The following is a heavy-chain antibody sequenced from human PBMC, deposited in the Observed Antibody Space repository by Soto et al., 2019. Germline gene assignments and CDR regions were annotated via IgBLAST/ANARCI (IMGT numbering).Heavy chain of an antibody. CDR1: GLTVSGKKY. V-gene: IGHV3-53*01. D-gene: IGHD6-13*01. J-gene: IGHJ6*02. Sequence: DVQLVESGGGLIQPGESLRLSCAAFGLTVSGKKYMAWVRQAPGKGLEWISALYDVDGTYYADSVKGRFTTSRDSSKTTVYLQMNSLRVEDTAVYYCAKDPPSERMQPDYGMDVWGQGTTVTVSS. CDR3: AKDPPSERMQPDYGMDV. CDR2: LYDVDGT.